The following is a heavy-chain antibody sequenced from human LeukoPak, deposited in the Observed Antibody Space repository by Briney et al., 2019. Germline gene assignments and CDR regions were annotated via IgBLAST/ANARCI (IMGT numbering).Heavy chain of an antibody. V-gene: IGHV3-7*03. D-gene: IGHD4/OR15-4a*01. CDR2: INQDGNKK. CDR1: GFTFSNYW. Sequence: PGGSLRLSCAASGFTFSNYWMTWVRQAPGKGLEWVAHINQDGNKKYYVDSVEGRFTIFRDNAKNSLYLQMNSLRAEDTAVYYCATGDYGVHGDYWGQGILVTVSS. CDR3: ATGDYGVHGDY. J-gene: IGHJ4*02.